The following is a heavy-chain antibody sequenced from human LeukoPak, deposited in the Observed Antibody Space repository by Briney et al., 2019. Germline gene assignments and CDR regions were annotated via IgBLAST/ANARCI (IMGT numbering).Heavy chain of an antibody. CDR1: GFTFSSYS. J-gene: IGHJ6*02. CDR3: ARFPGYDYYYGMDV. V-gene: IGHV3-48*01. D-gene: IGHD2-15*01. Sequence: GGSLRLSCAASGFTFSSYSMNWVRQAPGKGLEWVSYISSSSSTIYYADSVKGRFTISRDNAKNSLYLQMNSLRAEDTAVYYCARFPGYDYYYGMDVWGQGTTVTVSX. CDR2: ISSSSSTI.